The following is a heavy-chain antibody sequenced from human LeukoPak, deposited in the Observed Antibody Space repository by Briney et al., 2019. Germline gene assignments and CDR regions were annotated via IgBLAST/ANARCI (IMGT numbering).Heavy chain of an antibody. D-gene: IGHD2-21*02. CDR1: GYSISSGYY. CDR3: AHASGHIVVVTDY. V-gene: IGHV4-38-2*02. J-gene: IGHJ4*02. Sequence: PSETLSLTCTVSGYSISSGYYWGWIRQPPGKGLEWIGSIYHSGSTYYNPSLKSRVTISVDTSKNQFSLKLSSVTAADTAVYYCAHASGHIVVVTDYWGQGTLVTVSS. CDR2: IYHSGST.